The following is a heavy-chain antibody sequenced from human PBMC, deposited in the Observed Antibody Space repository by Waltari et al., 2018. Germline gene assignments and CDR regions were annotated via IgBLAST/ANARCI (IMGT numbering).Heavy chain of an antibody. D-gene: IGHD3-22*01. CDR3: AREEPGGWLDLDY. J-gene: IGHJ4*02. Sequence: QVQLVQSGAEVKKPGASVKVSCKASGYTFTGYYMHWVRQAPGQGLEWMGRSNPNSGGTNYAQKFQGRVTMTSDTSISTAYMELSRLRSADTAVYYCAREEPGGWLDLDYWGQGTLVTVSS. V-gene: IGHV1-2*06. CDR2: SNPNSGGT. CDR1: GYTFTGYY.